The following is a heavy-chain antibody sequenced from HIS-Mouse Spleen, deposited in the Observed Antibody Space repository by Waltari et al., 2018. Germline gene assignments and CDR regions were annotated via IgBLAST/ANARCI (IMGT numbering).Heavy chain of an antibody. J-gene: IGHJ4*02. D-gene: IGHD6-13*01. Sequence: EVQLVESGGGLVKPGGSLRLSCAASGFTFSSYSMNWVRQAPGEGMEWVSSISSSSSYINYAESVKGRVTISRYNAKNSLYLQMNSLRAEDTAVYYCARAGIAAAYYFDYWGQGTLVTVSS. CDR1: GFTFSSYS. V-gene: IGHV3-21*01. CDR2: ISSSSSYI. CDR3: ARAGIAAAYYFDY.